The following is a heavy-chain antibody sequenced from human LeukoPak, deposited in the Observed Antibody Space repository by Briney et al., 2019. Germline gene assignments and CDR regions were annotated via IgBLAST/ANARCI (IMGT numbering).Heavy chain of an antibody. V-gene: IGHV3-53*01. D-gene: IGHD6-19*01. Sequence: GGSLILSCAASGFPVSSKYITWVRQAPGKGLGWVSVSYSGGGTYYADPVKGRFTIPRDNFKNTLYLQMNSLRAEDTAVYYCAKWRRGVWSLDYWVQGTLVTVSS. CDR2: SYSGGGT. CDR3: AKWRRGVWSLDY. CDR1: GFPVSSKY. J-gene: IGHJ4*02.